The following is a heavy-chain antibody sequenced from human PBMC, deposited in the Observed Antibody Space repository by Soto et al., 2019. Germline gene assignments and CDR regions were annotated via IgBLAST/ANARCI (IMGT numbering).Heavy chain of an antibody. CDR3: AREFDGVAYYDSKDYYYYYGMDV. Sequence: PSETLSLTCTVSGGSISSYYWSWIRQPAGKGLEWIGRIYTSGSTNYNPSLKSRVTMSVDTSKNQFSLKLSSVTAADTAVYYCAREFDGVAYYDSKDYYYYYGMDVWGQGTTVTVSS. CDR2: IYTSGST. J-gene: IGHJ6*02. D-gene: IGHD3-22*01. CDR1: GGSISSYY. V-gene: IGHV4-4*07.